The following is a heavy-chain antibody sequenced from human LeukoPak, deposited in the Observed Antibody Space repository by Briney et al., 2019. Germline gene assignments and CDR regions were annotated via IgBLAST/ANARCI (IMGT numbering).Heavy chain of an antibody. D-gene: IGHD6-25*01. V-gene: IGHV1-2*07. Sequence: ASVKVSCKTSGYTFIGYYMHWVRQAPGQGLEWMGWINPKNGGANYAPRFQGRVTMTGDRSISTAYMELSRLRSDDTAVYYCARERTPGSGYGVDYWGQGTVVTVSS. J-gene: IGHJ4*02. CDR2: INPKNGGA. CDR3: ARERTPGSGYGVDY. CDR1: GYTFIGYY.